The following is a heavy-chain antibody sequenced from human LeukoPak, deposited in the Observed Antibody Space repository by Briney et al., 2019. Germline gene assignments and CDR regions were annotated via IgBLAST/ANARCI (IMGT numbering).Heavy chain of an antibody. Sequence: HPAVSLRLSCAASGFTFNNYWMSWVRQAPGKGLEWVANTKQDGSQKYYVDSVKGRFTISRDNAKNSQYLQMNSLRAEDTAMYYCARIGYSSSSYDYWGQGTLVTVCS. D-gene: IGHD6-6*01. CDR1: GFTFNNYW. CDR2: TKQDGSQK. CDR3: ARIGYSSSSYDY. J-gene: IGHJ4*02. V-gene: IGHV3-7*01.